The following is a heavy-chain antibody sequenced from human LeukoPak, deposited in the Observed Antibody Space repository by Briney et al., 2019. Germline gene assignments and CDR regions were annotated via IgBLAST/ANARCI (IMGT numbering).Heavy chain of an antibody. J-gene: IGHJ3*02. V-gene: IGHV3-48*01. CDR1: GFTFSSYR. CDR2: ISSSSSTI. CDR3: ARERWELLNAFDI. Sequence: GGSLRLSCAASGFTFSSYRMIWVRQAPGKGLEGVSYISSSSSTIYYADSVKGRFTISRDNAKNSLYLQMNSLRAEDTAVYYCARERWELLNAFDIWGQGTMVTVSS. D-gene: IGHD1-26*01.